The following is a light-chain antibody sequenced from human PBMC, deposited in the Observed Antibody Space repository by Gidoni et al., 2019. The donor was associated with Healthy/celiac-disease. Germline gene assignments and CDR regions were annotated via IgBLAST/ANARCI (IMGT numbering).Light chain of an antibody. J-gene: IGKJ2*01. V-gene: IGKV1-39*01. Sequence: DIQMTQSPSSLSASVGDSVTITCRASQSISSYLNWYQQKPGKAPKLLIYAASSLQSGVPSRFSGSGSGTDFTLTISSLQPEDFATYYCQQSYSTLRRTFGQGTKLEIK. CDR3: QQSYSTLRRT. CDR2: AAS. CDR1: QSISSY.